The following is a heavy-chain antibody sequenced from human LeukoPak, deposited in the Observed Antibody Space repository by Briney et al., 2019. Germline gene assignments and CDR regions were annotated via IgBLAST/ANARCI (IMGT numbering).Heavy chain of an antibody. Sequence: GGSLRLSCAASGLTFSTYAMTWVRQAPGKGLEWVSGINSNGDEIYYADSVRGRFTISRDNSNNALYLQMDSLRAEDTAVYYCANWIGSSSRDYWGQGTLVTVSS. CDR2: INSNGDEI. J-gene: IGHJ4*02. V-gene: IGHV3-23*01. CDR3: ANWIGSSSRDY. CDR1: GLTFSTYA. D-gene: IGHD6-6*01.